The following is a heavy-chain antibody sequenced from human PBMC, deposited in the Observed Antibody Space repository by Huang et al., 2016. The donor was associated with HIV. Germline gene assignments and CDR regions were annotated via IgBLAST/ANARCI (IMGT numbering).Heavy chain of an antibody. Sequence: QITLKESGPTLVKPTQTLTLACTFSGFSRNTRGVGVAWIRQLPGKAREWLALIYWDDDKRYRPSLKSRLTIPKDPSNNQVVLTMTNMDPVDTASYFCAHIGDIFAAYSPEYFDYWGQGALVTVSS. CDR1: GFSRNTRGVG. J-gene: IGHJ4*02. CDR2: IYWDDDK. V-gene: IGHV2-5*02. D-gene: IGHD2-15*01. CDR3: AHIGDIFAAYSPEYFDY.